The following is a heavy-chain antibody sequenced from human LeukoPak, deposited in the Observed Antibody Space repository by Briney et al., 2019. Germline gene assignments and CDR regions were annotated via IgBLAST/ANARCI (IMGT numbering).Heavy chain of an antibody. CDR3: AKAPYYGSGSSFYYFDY. D-gene: IGHD3-10*01. V-gene: IGHV3-23*01. J-gene: IGHJ4*02. CDR2: ISGSGGST. Sequence: RGSLRLSCAASGFTFSSYAMSWVRQAPGKGLEWVSAISGSGGSTYYADSVKGRFTISRDNSKNTLYLQMNSLRAEDTAVYYCAKAPYYGSGSSFYYFDYWGQGTLVTVSS. CDR1: GFTFSSYA.